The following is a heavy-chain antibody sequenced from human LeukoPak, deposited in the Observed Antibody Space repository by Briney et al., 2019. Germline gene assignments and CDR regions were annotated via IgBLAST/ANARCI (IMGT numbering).Heavy chain of an antibody. Sequence: ASVKVSCKASGYDFNGYYIHWVRQAPGQGLEWMGWINAGNGDTKYSQEFQGRVTITRDTSANTAYMELSSLTSKDMALYYCARDAEHSGSPLDYWGQGTLVTVSS. CDR2: INAGNGDT. CDR1: GYDFNGYY. D-gene: IGHD1-26*01. J-gene: IGHJ4*02. CDR3: ARDAEHSGSPLDY. V-gene: IGHV1-3*03.